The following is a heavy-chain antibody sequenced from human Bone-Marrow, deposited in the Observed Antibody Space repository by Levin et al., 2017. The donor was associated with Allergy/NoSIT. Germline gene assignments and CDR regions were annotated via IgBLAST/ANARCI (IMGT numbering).Heavy chain of an antibody. CDR1: GYTFTDYY. Sequence: ASVKVSCKASGYTFTDYYMNWVRQAPGQGLEWMGWINPNSGGTNYAQKFQGRVTMNRDTSISTAYMELSGLRSDDTAVYYCARDPDYYDRAFDIWGQGTMVTVSS. CDR2: INPNSGGT. CDR3: ARDPDYYDRAFDI. D-gene: IGHD3-22*01. V-gene: IGHV1-2*02. J-gene: IGHJ3*02.